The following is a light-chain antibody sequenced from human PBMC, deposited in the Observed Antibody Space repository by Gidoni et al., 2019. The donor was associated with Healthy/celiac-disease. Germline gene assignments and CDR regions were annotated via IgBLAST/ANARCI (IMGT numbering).Light chain of an antibody. CDR3: QQSCSTL. V-gene: IGKV1-39*01. CDR1: QSISSY. Sequence: DIQMTQSPSSLSASVGDRVTITCRASQSISSYLNWYQQKPGKAPKLLIYAASSLQSGVPSRFSGSGSGTDFTLTISSLQPEDFATYYCQQSCSTLFGPGTKVDIK. CDR2: AAS. J-gene: IGKJ3*01.